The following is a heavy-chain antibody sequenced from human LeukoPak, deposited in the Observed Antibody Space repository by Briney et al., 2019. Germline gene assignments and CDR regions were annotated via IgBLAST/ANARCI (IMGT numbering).Heavy chain of an antibody. CDR1: GYTFTGYY. V-gene: IGHV1-2*02. Sequence: GASVTVSCKASGYTFTGYYMHWVRQAPGQGLEWMGWINPNSGDTNYAQKFQGRITMTRDTSISTSYMELSRLRSDDTAVYYCARDRDYYGSESFSPYNWFDPWGQGTLVTVSS. CDR2: INPNSGDT. D-gene: IGHD3-10*01. J-gene: IGHJ5*02. CDR3: ARDRDYYGSESFSPYNWFDP.